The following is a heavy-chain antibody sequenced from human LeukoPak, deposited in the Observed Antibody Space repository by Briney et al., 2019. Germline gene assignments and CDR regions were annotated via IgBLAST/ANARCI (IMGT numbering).Heavy chain of an antibody. CDR2: IIPIFGTA. D-gene: IGHD6-19*01. J-gene: IGHJ4*02. V-gene: IGHV1-69*06. Sequence: ASVKVSCKASGGTFSSYAISWVRQAPGQGLEWMGGIIPIFGTANYAQKFQGRVTITADKSTSTAYMELSSLRSEDTAVYYCTTYALSSGWWDFDFWGQGTLVTVSS. CDR3: TTYALSSGWWDFDF. CDR1: GGTFSSYA.